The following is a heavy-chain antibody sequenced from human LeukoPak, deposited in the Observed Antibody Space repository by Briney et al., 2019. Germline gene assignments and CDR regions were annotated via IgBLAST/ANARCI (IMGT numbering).Heavy chain of an antibody. D-gene: IGHD2-2*01. CDR1: GFTFSSYD. CDR3: ARGFHCSSPSCYPDCFDI. J-gene: IGHJ3*02. V-gene: IGHV3-11*06. CDR2: ISSSSGNT. Sequence: GGSLRLSCAASGFTFSSYDMSWIRQAPGKGLEWVSSISSSSGNTNYADSVKGRFTISRDNAKNSLYMQMNSLRAEDTAVYYCARGFHCSSPSCYPDCFDIWGRGGMV.